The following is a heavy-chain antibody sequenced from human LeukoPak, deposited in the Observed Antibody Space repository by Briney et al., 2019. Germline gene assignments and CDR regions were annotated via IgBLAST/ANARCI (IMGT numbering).Heavy chain of an antibody. V-gene: IGHV3-74*01. J-gene: IGHJ4*02. CDR2: INSDGSIT. CDR3: ARVQTSSSGRYDAGLVY. Sequence: GGSLRLSCAASGFTFSSFWMYWVRQAPGKGLVWVSHINSDGSITSYADSVKGRFTISRDNAKNTLYLQMNSLIAEDTAVYYCARVQTSSSGRYDAGLVYWVQGTLVTVSS. D-gene: IGHD6-19*01. CDR1: GFTFSSFW.